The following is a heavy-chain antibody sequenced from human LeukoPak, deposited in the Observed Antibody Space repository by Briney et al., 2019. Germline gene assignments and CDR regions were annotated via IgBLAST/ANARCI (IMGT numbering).Heavy chain of an antibody. J-gene: IGHJ6*03. Sequence: SETLSLTCAVYGGSFSDYYWTWIRQTPGKGLEWIGEMSPSGSSNYNPSLKSRVTISVDTSKNQFSLRLRSVTAADTAVYYCARGRQDVNMILVVMAGVSYYLDVWSKGTTVTVS. D-gene: IGHD3-22*01. CDR2: MSPSGSS. V-gene: IGHV4-34*01. CDR3: ARGRQDVNMILVVMAGVSYYLDV. CDR1: GGSFSDYY.